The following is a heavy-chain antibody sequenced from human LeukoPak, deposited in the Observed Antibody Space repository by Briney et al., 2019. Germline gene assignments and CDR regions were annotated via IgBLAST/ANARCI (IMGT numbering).Heavy chain of an antibody. D-gene: IGHD5-18*01. CDR3: AKRIQSAMATGY. J-gene: IGHJ4*02. CDR2: INPNSGDT. V-gene: IGHV1-2*02. CDR1: GYTFTYYY. Sequence: ASVKVSCKASGYTFTYYYMHWVRQAPGQGLEWIGWINPNSGDTNYAQKFQDRVTMTRDTSISTAYIELNFLRSDDTAVYYCAKRIQSAMATGYWGQGTLVTVSS.